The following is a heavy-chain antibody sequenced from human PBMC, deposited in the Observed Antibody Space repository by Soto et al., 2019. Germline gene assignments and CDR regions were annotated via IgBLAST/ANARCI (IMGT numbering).Heavy chain of an antibody. J-gene: IGHJ5*02. D-gene: IGHD3-16*01. V-gene: IGHV4-34*01. CDR2: INHVGGT. Sequence: SETLSLTYAVYGVFLSESYWTWIRPPPGKGLEWIGEINHVGGTNYNPSLKSRVTMSVDTSQNQFSLRLISVTAADTAMYFCVRIRYQLPSSVLWLDPWGQGTPVTVS. CDR1: GVFLSESY. CDR3: VRIRYQLPSSVLWLDP.